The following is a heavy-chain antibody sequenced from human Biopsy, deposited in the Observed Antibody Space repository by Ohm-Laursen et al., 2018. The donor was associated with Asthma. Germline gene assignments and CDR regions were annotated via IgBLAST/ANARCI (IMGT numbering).Heavy chain of an antibody. CDR1: GFTFSSYA. CDR3: AKDKRYSGSYFDY. CDR2: ISGSGGST. Sequence: LSLTCAASGFTFSSYAMSWVRQAPGQGLEWVSAISGSGGSTYYADSVKGRFTISRDNSKNTLYLQMNSLRAEDTAVYYCAKDKRYSGSYFDYWGQGTLVTVSS. J-gene: IGHJ4*02. D-gene: IGHD1-26*01. V-gene: IGHV3-23*01.